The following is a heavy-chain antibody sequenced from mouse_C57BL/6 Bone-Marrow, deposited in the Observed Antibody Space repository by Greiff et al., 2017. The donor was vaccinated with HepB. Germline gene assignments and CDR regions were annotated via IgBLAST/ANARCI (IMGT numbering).Heavy chain of an antibody. CDR1: GYSITSGYY. CDR2: ISYDGSN. V-gene: IGHV3-6*01. D-gene: IGHD2-4*01. CDR3: ARGGAYDYAFDY. J-gene: IGHJ2*01. Sequence: EVKLEESGPGLVKPSQSLSLTCSVTGYSITSGYYWNWIRQFPGNKLEWMGYISYDGSNNYNPSLKNRISITRDTSKNQFFLKLNSVTTETTATYYCARGGAYDYAFDYWGQGTTLTVSS.